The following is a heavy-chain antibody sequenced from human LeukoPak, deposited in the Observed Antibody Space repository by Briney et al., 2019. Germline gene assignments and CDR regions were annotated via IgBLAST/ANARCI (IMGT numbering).Heavy chain of an antibody. Sequence: GGSLRLSCAASGFIVSRYYMSWVSQAPGKSLDWVSVIYSGGNTYSADSVKGRLTISRDNTNSTLYLHMNSLRDEDTAVYYCAKDLTAVITKFYFDYWGQGTLVTVSS. J-gene: IGHJ4*02. D-gene: IGHD4-23*01. CDR3: AKDLTAVITKFYFDY. CDR1: GFIVSRYY. V-gene: IGHV3-53*01. CDR2: IYSGGNT.